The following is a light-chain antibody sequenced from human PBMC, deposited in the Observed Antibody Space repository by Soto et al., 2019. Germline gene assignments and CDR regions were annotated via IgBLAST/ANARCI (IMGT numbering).Light chain of an antibody. Sequence: QSALTQPASVTGSPGQSITISCNGTSSDVGGYNYASWYQQHPGKAPKLMIYDVSNRPSGVSNRFSGSKSGNTASLTISGLQAEDEADYYCSSYTSSSSYVFGTGTKVTVL. CDR3: SSYTSSSSYV. CDR2: DVS. CDR1: SSDVGGYNY. J-gene: IGLJ1*01. V-gene: IGLV2-14*01.